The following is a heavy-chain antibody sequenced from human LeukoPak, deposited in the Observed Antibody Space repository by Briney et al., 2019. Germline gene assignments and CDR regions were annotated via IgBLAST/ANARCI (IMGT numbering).Heavy chain of an antibody. V-gene: IGHV3-23*01. Sequence: GGPLRLSCAASGFTFSSYAMSWVRQAPGKGLEWVSAISGSGGSTYYADSVKGRFTISRDNSKNTLYLQMNSLRAEDTAVYYCAKHLTAMVDFDYWGQGTLVTVSS. CDR3: AKHLTAMVDFDY. CDR1: GFTFSSYA. J-gene: IGHJ4*02. D-gene: IGHD5-18*01. CDR2: ISGSGGST.